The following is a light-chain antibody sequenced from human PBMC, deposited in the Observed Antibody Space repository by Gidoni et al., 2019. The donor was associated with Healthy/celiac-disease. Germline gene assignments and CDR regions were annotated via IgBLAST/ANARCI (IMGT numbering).Light chain of an antibody. CDR1: SSNIGSNY. V-gene: IGLV1-47*01. CDR2: RNN. CDR3: AAWDDSLSGVV. J-gene: IGLJ2*01. Sequence: QSVLPQPSSASGTPGQGVTISCSGSSSNIGSNYVYWYQQLPGTAPKLLIYRNNQRPSGVPDRFSGSKSGTSASLAISGLRSEDEADYYCAAWDDSLSGVVFGGGTKLTVL.